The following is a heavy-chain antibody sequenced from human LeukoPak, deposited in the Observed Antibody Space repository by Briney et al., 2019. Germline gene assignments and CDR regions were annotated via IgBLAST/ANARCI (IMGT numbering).Heavy chain of an antibody. CDR3: AREPEYSSSNNAFDI. J-gene: IGHJ3*02. CDR1: GGSISSYY. CDR2: IYYSGST. Sequence: SETLSLTCTVSGGSISSYYWSWIRQPPGKGLEWIGYIYYSGSTNYNPSLKSRVTISVDTSKNQFSLKLSSVTAADMAVYYCAREPEYSSSNNAFDIWGQGTMVTVSS. V-gene: IGHV4-59*01. D-gene: IGHD6-6*01.